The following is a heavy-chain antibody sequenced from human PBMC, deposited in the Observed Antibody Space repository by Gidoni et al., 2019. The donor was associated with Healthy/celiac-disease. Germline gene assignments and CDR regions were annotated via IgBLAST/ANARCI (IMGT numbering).Heavy chain of an antibody. CDR1: GFTFSSYW. CDR2: IKRDGSST. D-gene: IGHD3-16*01. J-gene: IGHJ6*02. CDR3: AREGEMATIGNYYYYYYGMDV. V-gene: IGHV3-74*01. Sequence: EVQLVESGGGLVQPGGSLSLCCAASGFTFSSYWMHWVRQTPVTGLVWVSRIKRDGSSTSYAYSVKSRFTSSRDNAKNTLYLQMNSLRAEDTAVYYCAREGEMATIGNYYYYYYGMDVWGQGTTVTVSS.